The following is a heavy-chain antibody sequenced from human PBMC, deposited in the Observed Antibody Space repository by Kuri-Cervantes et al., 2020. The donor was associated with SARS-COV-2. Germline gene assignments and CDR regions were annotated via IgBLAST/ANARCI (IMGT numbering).Heavy chain of an antibody. CDR2: IYYSGST. D-gene: IGHD2-2*01. CDR3: ARAARTAMPRLYFDY. Sequence: EALKISWAVYGGSFSGYYWSWIRQPPRKGLEWIGYIYYSGSTNYNPSLKSRVTISVDTSKNQFSLKLSSVTAADTAVYYCARAARTAMPRLYFDYWGQGTLVTVSS. J-gene: IGHJ4*02. V-gene: IGHV4-59*01. CDR1: GGSFSGYY.